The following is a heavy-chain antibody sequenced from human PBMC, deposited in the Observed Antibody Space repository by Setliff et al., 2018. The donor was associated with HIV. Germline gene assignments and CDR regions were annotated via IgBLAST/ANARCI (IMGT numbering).Heavy chain of an antibody. CDR2: ITSGGST. CDR3: ARGRGGMVADY. J-gene: IGHJ4*02. D-gene: IGHD1-26*01. V-gene: IGHV3-23*01. Sequence: GGSLRLSCAASGFTFSSYAMSWVRQTPEKGLEWVSIITSGGSTYYADSAKGRFTISRDNSKNMLSLQMNSLRAEDTAFYYCARGRGGMVADYWGQGTLVTVSS. CDR1: GFTFSSYA.